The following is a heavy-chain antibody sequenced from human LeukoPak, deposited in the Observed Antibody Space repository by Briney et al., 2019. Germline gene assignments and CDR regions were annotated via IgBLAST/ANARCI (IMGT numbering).Heavy chain of an antibody. D-gene: IGHD1-1*01. J-gene: IGHJ3*02. CDR1: GVSFNDYY. CDR3: ARRLFQLSRYAFDI. V-gene: IGHV4-34*01. CDR2: INHGGST. Sequence: SETLSLTCAVYGVSFNDYYWTWIRQPPGKGLEWIGEINHGGSTNYNPSLKSRVTISIDTSKNQFSLNLNSVTAADTAVYYCARRLFQLSRYAFDIWGQGTMVAVSS.